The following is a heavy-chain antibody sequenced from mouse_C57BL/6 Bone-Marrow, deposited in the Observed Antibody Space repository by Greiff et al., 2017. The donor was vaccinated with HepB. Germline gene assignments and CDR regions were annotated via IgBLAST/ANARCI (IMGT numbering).Heavy chain of an antibody. CDR2: IDPSDSYT. J-gene: IGHJ3*01. CDR1: GYTFTSYW. Sequence: QVQLQQPGAELVKPGASVKLSCKASGYTFTSYWMQWVKQRPGQGLEWIGEIDPSDSYTNYNQKFKGKATLTVDTSSSTAYMQLSSLTSEDSAVYYCATYGSSYLFAYWGQGTLVTVSA. CDR3: ATYGSSYLFAY. D-gene: IGHD1-1*01. V-gene: IGHV1-50*01.